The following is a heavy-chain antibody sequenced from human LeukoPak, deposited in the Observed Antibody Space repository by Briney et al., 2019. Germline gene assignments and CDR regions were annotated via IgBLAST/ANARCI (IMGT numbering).Heavy chain of an antibody. CDR3: ARALPIAYCGGDCPPH. Sequence: GGSLRLSCAASGFTFSSYSMNWVRQAPGKGLEWVSYISSSGSTIYYADSVKGRFTISRDNAKNSLYLQMNSLRAEDTAVYYCARALPIAYCGGDCPPHWGQGTLVTVSS. V-gene: IGHV3-48*04. D-gene: IGHD2-21*02. J-gene: IGHJ4*02. CDR2: ISSSGSTI. CDR1: GFTFSSYS.